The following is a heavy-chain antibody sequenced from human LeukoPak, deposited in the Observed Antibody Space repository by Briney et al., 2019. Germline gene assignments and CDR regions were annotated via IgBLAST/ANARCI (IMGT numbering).Heavy chain of an antibody. CDR3: ARSGCSSTSCYDYYYYYMDV. CDR1: GDSVSSNSAA. Sequence: SQTLSLTCAISGDSVSSNSAAWNWIRQSPSRGLEWLGRTYYRFKWYNDYAVSVKSRITINPDTSKNQFSLQLNSVTPEDTAVYYCARSGCSSTSCYDYYYYYMDVWGKGTTVTVSS. CDR2: TYYRFKWYN. D-gene: IGHD2-2*01. J-gene: IGHJ6*03. V-gene: IGHV6-1*01.